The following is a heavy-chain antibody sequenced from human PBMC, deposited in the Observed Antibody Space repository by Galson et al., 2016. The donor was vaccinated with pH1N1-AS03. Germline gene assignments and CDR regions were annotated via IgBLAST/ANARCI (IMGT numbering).Heavy chain of an antibody. CDR3: ARDYYERDSYYYSAAGS. CDR1: GFTFVRYK. V-gene: IGHV3-30-3*01. D-gene: IGHD3-22*01. Sequence: SLRLSCAASGFTFVRYKLHWVRQAPGMGLEWVAVIMYDGNRKYYADSVNGRFTISRDNSKNTLYLQMDSLRPEDTAIYYCARDYYERDSYYYSAAGSWGQGTQVTVSS. J-gene: IGHJ4*02. CDR2: IMYDGNRK.